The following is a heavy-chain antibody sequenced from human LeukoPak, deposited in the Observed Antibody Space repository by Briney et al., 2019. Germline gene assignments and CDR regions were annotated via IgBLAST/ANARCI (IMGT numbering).Heavy chain of an antibody. Sequence: VESLKISCKGSGYSFISYWIGWVRQMPGKGLEGMGIIYPGDSDTSYSPSCQGQVTISADKYISTACLQWSSLKASDTAMYYCARSRGYCSGGSCYPKKYNWFDPWGQGTLVTVSS. V-gene: IGHV5-51*01. CDR1: GYSFISYW. D-gene: IGHD2-15*01. CDR2: IYPGDSDT. CDR3: ARSRGYCSGGSCYPKKYNWFDP. J-gene: IGHJ5*02.